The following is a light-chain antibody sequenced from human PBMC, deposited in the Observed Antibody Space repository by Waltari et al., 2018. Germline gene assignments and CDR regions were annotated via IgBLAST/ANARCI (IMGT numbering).Light chain of an antibody. CDR1: GSNIGAGYD. V-gene: IGLV1-40*01. CDR2: GNN. CDR3: QSYDRSLSVV. Sequence: QSALTQPPSVSGAPGQRVTISCTGSGSNIGAGYDVHWYQQVPGTAPKLLLYGNNNRPSGVPDRCSASKTGTSASLAITGLQAEDEADYYCQSYDRSLSVVFGGGTKLTVL. J-gene: IGLJ2*01.